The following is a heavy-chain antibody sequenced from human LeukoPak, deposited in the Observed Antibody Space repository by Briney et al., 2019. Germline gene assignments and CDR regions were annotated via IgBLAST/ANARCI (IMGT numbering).Heavy chain of an antibody. Sequence: PGGSLRLSCAASGCTFDDYGMSWVRQAPGKGLEWVSLISGDGGSTYYADSVKGRFTISRDNSRNSLYLQMNSLRTEDTALYYCAKAGPSYDILTGYYPEYYFDYWGQGTLVTVSS. CDR3: AKAGPSYDILTGYYPEYYFDY. CDR2: ISGDGGST. J-gene: IGHJ4*02. V-gene: IGHV3-43*02. CDR1: GCTFDDYG. D-gene: IGHD3-9*01.